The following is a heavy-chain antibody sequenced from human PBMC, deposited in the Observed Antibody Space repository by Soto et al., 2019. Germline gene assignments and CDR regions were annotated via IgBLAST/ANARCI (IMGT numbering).Heavy chain of an antibody. CDR3: ERDRQWLVPGPFDY. Sequence: GGSLRLSCAASGFTFSSYAMHWVRQAPGKGLEWVAVISYDGSNKYYADSVKGRFTISRDNSKNTLYLQMNSLRAEDTAVYYCERDRQWLVPGPFDYWGQGTLVTVSS. V-gene: IGHV3-30-3*01. CDR2: ISYDGSNK. J-gene: IGHJ4*02. D-gene: IGHD6-19*01. CDR1: GFTFSSYA.